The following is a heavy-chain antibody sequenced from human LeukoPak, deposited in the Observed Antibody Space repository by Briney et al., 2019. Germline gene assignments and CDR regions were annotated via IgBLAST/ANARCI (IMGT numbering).Heavy chain of an antibody. Sequence: GGSLRLSCAASGFTFDDYAMHWVRRAPGKGLEWVSGISWNSGSIGYADSVKGRFTISRDNAKNSLYLQMNSLRAEDTALYYCANDAPDGPFDYWGQGTLVTVSS. CDR3: ANDAPDGPFDY. CDR1: GFTFDDYA. J-gene: IGHJ4*02. V-gene: IGHV3-9*01. CDR2: ISWNSGSI.